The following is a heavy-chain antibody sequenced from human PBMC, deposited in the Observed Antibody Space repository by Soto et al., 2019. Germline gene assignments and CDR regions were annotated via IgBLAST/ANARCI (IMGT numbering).Heavy chain of an antibody. Sequence: SETLSLTCTVSGGSLTNYYWSWIRQPPGKGLEWIGYIYYSGGTNYNPSLKSRVTISVDTSNNQFSLKLTSMTAADTAMYYCAREAGLRYPFDPWGQGTMVTVYS. CDR1: GGSLTNYY. CDR2: IYYSGGT. D-gene: IGHD5-18*01. J-gene: IGHJ5*01. V-gene: IGHV4-59*01. CDR3: AREAGLRYPFDP.